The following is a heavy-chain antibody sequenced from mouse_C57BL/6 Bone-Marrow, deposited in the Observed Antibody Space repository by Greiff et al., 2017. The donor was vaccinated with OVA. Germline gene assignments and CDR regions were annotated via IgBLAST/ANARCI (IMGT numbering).Heavy chain of an antibody. CDR2: IYYSGTI. CDR3: ARAGYDGVMDY. CDR1: GISITTGNYR. V-gene: IGHV3-5*01. D-gene: IGHD2-2*01. Sequence: DVKLVESGPGLVKPSQTVFLTCTVTGISITTGNYRWSWIRQFPGNKLEWIGYIYYSGTITYNPSLTSRTTITRDTPKNQFFLEMNSLTAEDTATYYCARAGYDGVMDYWGQGTSVTVSS. J-gene: IGHJ4*01.